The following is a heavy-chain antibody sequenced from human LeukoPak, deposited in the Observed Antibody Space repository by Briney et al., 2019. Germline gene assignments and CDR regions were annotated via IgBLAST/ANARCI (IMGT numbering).Heavy chain of an antibody. J-gene: IGHJ4*02. CDR2: INPNSGGT. Sequence: ASVKVSCKASGYTFTGYYMHWVRQAPGQGLEWMGWINPNSGGTNYAQKFQGWVTMTRDTSISTAYMELSRLRSDDTAVYYCARAPGYSSGWTTYYFDYWGQGTLDAVSS. D-gene: IGHD6-19*01. CDR3: ARAPGYSSGWTTYYFDY. V-gene: IGHV1-2*04. CDR1: GYTFTGYY.